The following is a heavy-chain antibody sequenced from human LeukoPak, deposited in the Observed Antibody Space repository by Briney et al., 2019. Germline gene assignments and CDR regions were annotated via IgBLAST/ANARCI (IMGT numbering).Heavy chain of an antibody. CDR3: ARVWVYCSSTSCQGEE. CDR1: GGSISSGDYY. CDR2: IYYSGST. J-gene: IGHJ4*01. D-gene: IGHD2-2*01. Sequence: SQTLSLTCTVSGGSISSGDYYWSWIRQPPGKGLEWIGYIYYSGSTYYNPSLKSRVTISVDTSKNQFSLKLSSVTAADTAVYYCARVWVYCSSTSCQGEEWGQGTLVTVSS. V-gene: IGHV4-30-4*08.